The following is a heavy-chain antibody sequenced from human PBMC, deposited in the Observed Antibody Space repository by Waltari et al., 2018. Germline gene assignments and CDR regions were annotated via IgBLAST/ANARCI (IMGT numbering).Heavy chain of an antibody. J-gene: IGHJ6*02. D-gene: IGHD2-15*01. CDR2: IYYSGST. CDR1: GGSISSHY. Sequence: QVQLQESGPGLVKPSETLSLTCTVPGGSISSHYWSWIRPPPGRGLEWIGYIYYSGSTNYNPSLKSRVTISVDTSKNQFSLKLSSVTAADTAVYYCARDRGYCSGGSCPSEGMDVWGQGTTVTVSS. V-gene: IGHV4-59*11. CDR3: ARDRGYCSGGSCPSEGMDV.